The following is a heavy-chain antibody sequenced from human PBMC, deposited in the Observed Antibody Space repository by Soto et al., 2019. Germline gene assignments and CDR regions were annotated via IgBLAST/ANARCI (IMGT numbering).Heavy chain of an antibody. V-gene: IGHV1-69*13. D-gene: IGHD6-19*01. CDR3: ARDRSSGWYSHDY. CDR2: IVPIFGTA. Sequence: GASVKVSCKASGGTFSSYAISWVRQAPGQGLEWMGGIVPIFGTANYAQKFQDRVTITADESTSTAYMELSSLRSEDTAVYYCARDRSSGWYSHDYWGQGTLVTVSS. CDR1: GGTFSSYA. J-gene: IGHJ4*02.